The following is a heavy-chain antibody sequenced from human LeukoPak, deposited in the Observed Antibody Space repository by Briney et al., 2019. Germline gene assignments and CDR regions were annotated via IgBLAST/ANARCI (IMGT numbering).Heavy chain of an antibody. CDR2: MNPNSGNT. CDR1: GYTSTSYD. J-gene: IGHJ4*02. CDR3: ARVKPWDGYNPYYFDY. Sequence: GASVKVSCKASGYTSTSYDINWVRQATGQGLEWMGWMNPNSGNTGYAQKFQGRVTITRNTSISTAYMELSSLRSEDTAVYYCARVKPWDGYNPYYFDYWGQGTLVTVSS. V-gene: IGHV1-8*03. D-gene: IGHD5-24*01.